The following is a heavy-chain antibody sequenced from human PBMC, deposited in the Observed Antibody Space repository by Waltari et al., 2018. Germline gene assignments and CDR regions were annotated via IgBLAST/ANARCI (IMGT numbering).Heavy chain of an antibody. Sequence: QVQLVQSGAEVKKPGSSVKVSCKASGGTFSRYAISWLRQAPGQGLEWMGGIIPIFGTANYAQKFQGRVTITADESTSTAYMELSSLRSEDTAVYYCARSVAAVAGYYFDYWGQGTLVTVSS. CDR3: ARSVAAVAGYYFDY. CDR2: IIPIFGTA. V-gene: IGHV1-69*01. D-gene: IGHD6-19*01. CDR1: GGTFSRYA. J-gene: IGHJ4*02.